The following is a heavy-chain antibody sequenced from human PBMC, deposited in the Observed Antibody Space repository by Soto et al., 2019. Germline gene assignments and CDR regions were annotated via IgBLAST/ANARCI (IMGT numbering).Heavy chain of an antibody. J-gene: IGHJ6*02. V-gene: IGHV3-30*18. CDR3: AKDRVGSGWYFYYYYGMDV. D-gene: IGHD6-19*01. CDR1: GFTFSSYG. CDR2: ISYDGSNK. Sequence: GGSLRLSCAASGFTFSSYGMHWVRQAPGKGLEWVAVISYDGSNKYYADFVKGRFTISRDNSKNTLYLQMNSLRAEDTAVYYCAKDRVGSGWYFYYYYGMDVWGQGTTVTVSS.